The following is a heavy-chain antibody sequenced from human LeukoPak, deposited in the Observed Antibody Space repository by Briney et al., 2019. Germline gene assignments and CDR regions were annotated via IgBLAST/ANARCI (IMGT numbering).Heavy chain of an antibody. J-gene: IGHJ4*02. Sequence: PGGSLGLSCAASGFIFDDYAMHWVRQAPGKGLEWVSGISWNSGSIGYADPAKGRFTISRDNAKNSLYLQMNSLRAEDTALYYCAKGYRKGRWLPLDYWGQGTLVTVSS. CDR1: GFIFDDYA. CDR3: AKGYRKGRWLPLDY. V-gene: IGHV3-9*01. D-gene: IGHD5-24*01. CDR2: ISWNSGSI.